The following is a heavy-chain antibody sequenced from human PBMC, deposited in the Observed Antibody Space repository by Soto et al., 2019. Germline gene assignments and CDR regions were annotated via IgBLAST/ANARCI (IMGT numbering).Heavy chain of an antibody. CDR1: GGSISSYY. Sequence: SETLSLTCTVSGGSISSYYCSWIRQPPGKGLEWIGYIYYSGSTNYNPSLKSRVTISVDTSKNQFSLKLSSVTAADTAVYYCAGYYDFWSIDPWGQGTLVTVSS. CDR2: IYYSGST. J-gene: IGHJ5*02. CDR3: AGYYDFWSIDP. V-gene: IGHV4-59*01. D-gene: IGHD3-3*01.